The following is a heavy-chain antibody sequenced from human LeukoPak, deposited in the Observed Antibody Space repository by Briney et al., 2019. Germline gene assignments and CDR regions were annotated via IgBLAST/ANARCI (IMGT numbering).Heavy chain of an antibody. J-gene: IGHJ6*02. Sequence: GGSLRLSCAASGFSFSGSAMHWVRQSSGKGLEWIGRVKRKADNYATAYAASVNGRFTISRDDSKNTAYLQMNSLKPEDTAVYYCTRRVPYFGMDVWGQGTTVTVSS. CDR2: VKRKADNYAT. D-gene: IGHD4/OR15-4a*01. V-gene: IGHV3-73*01. CDR1: GFSFSGSA. CDR3: TRRVPYFGMDV.